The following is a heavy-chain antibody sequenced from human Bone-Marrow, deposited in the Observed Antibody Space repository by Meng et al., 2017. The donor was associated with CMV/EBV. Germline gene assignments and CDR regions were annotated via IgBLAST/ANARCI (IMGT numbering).Heavy chain of an antibody. D-gene: IGHD5-18*01. CDR3: GRDMGGWGYSYGYLGYYYGMDV. CDR1: GHSISSDYF. Sequence: SETLSLTCHVSGHSISSDYFWGWVRQSPGTGLECVWICDSGDTFYNPSLKSRVAISVDTSANQFSQTLRSVTAADTAVYYCGRDMGGWGYSYGYLGYYYGMDVWGQGTTVTVSS. J-gene: IGHJ6*02. V-gene: IGHV4-38-2*02. CDR2: CDSGDT.